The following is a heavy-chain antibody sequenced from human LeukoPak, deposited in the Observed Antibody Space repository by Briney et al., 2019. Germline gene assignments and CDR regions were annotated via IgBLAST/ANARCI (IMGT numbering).Heavy chain of an antibody. V-gene: IGHV1-8*02. Sequence: ASVKVSCKASGGTFSSYAISWVRQATGQGLEWMGWMKPNTGDTGYAQKFQGRVTMTRNTSTGTAYMELSSLTSEDTAVYYCARMHYYDTINPNWFDPWGQGTLVTVSP. J-gene: IGHJ5*02. D-gene: IGHD3-22*01. CDR2: MKPNTGDT. CDR3: ARMHYYDTINPNWFDP. CDR1: GGTFSSYA.